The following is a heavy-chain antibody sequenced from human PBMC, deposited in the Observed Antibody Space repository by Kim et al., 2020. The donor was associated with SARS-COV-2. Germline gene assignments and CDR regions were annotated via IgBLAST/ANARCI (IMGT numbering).Heavy chain of an antibody. V-gene: IGHV1-18*01. D-gene: IGHD2-21*01. CDR1: GYTFNSYG. CDR3: ASGGECNSGNCYYGDYYGLDV. CDR2: ISAYNGNT. Sequence: ASVKVSCTASGYTFNSYGVIWMRQAPGQGPEWMGWISAYNGNTNSAQKLQGRVTLTIDKSTATAYLELRSLTPDDTAVYFCASGGECNSGNCYYGDYYGLDVWGQGTTVTVSS. J-gene: IGHJ6*02.